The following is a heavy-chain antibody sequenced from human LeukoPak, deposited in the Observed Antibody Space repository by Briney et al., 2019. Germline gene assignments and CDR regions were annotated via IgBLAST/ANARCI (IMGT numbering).Heavy chain of an antibody. Sequence: PGGSLRLSCTASGFTFSIYTMKWVRQAPGKGLECVSSISSSGSYIYYADSVKGRFTISRDNAKNSLYLQMNSLRAEDTAVYYCARTYATYYYGSAWGQGTLVTVSS. CDR3: ARTYATYYYGSA. CDR1: GFTFSIYT. V-gene: IGHV3-21*06. D-gene: IGHD3-10*01. J-gene: IGHJ5*02. CDR2: ISSSGSYI.